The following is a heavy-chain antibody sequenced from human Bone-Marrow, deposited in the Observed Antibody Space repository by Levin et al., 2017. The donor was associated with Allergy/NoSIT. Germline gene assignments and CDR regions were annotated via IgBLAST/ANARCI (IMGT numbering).Heavy chain of an antibody. J-gene: IGHJ3*02. CDR2: IRSIGYDETT. D-gene: IGHD3-3*01. V-gene: IGHV3-49*03. CDR3: SRDEEDLKGFDI. Sequence: GGSLRLSCAASGFTFGDYALNWFRQAPGKGLEWVGFIRSIGYDETTEYAASVKDRFIISRDDSKSIAYLQMNSLKTEDTAVYYCSRDEEDLKGFDIWGQGTMVTVSS. CDR1: GFTFGDYA.